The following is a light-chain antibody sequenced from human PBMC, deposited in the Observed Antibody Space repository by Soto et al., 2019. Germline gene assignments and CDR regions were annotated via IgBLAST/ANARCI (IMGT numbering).Light chain of an antibody. CDR2: DAS. CDR1: QSVSNS. CDR3: QQRSNLTRIT. V-gene: IGKV3-11*01. J-gene: IGKJ5*01. Sequence: EIVCTQYPGTLSLSPGERATLSCRASQSVSNSLGWYQQKPGQAPRLLISDASTRATGVPARFSGSGSGTVFTLTISSLEPEDFGVYYCQQRSNLTRITFGQGTRMEI.